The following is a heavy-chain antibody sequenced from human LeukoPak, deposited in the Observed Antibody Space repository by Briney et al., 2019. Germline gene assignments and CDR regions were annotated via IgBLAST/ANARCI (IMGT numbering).Heavy chain of an antibody. V-gene: IGHV3-7*03. CDR1: GLTFSNYW. CDR3: ARDGFGTGSN. Sequence: GGSLRLSCAASGLTFSNYWMDWVRQAPGKGLEWVANIKQDGSEKNYVDSVKGRFISSRDNAKSSLYLQMNTLRADDTAVYYCARDGFGTGSNWGQGTLVTVSS. J-gene: IGHJ4*02. CDR2: IKQDGSEK. D-gene: IGHD3-16*01.